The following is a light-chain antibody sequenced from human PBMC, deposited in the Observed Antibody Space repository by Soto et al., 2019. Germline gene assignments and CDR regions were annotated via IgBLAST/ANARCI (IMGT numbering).Light chain of an antibody. CDR1: QSVRNNY. V-gene: IGKV3D-20*02. CDR2: DST. J-gene: IGKJ5*01. CDR3: HQRNQ. Sequence: EIVLTQSPGTLSLSPGERATLSCRASQSVRNNYLAWYQQKLGQAPRVLIYDSTNRAAGIPARFSGSRSGTDFTLTISSVEPEDFAMYYCHQRNQFGQGTRLEIK.